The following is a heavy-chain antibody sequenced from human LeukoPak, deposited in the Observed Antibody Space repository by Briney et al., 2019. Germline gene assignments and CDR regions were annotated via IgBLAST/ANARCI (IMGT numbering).Heavy chain of an antibody. CDR3: AKESSLLRGPLVIYYFDF. V-gene: IGHV3-23*01. Sequence: GGSLRLSCAASDFSFTTYAMSWVRQAPGKGLEWVSRISGDGTITYYADSVKGRFTISRDNSKNTLYLQMNSLRAEDTDVYYCAKESSLLRGPLVIYYFDFWGQGTLVTVSS. CDR1: DFSFTTYA. CDR2: ISGDGTIT. D-gene: IGHD3-10*01. J-gene: IGHJ4*02.